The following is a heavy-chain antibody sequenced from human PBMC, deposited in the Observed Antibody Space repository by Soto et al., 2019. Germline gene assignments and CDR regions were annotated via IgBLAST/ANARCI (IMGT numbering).Heavy chain of an antibody. Sequence: EVQLLESGGGSVQPGGSLRLSCAASGFTFSSYAMHWFRRPPGKGLEWVSSISGSGGTAYYADSVKGRFSISRDSLVNTLYRQMNILRAEDTAVYYFAKGSGQKWNFDYWGKGTLVTVSP. CDR2: ISGSGGTA. CDR1: GFTFSSYA. V-gene: IGHV3-23*01. D-gene: IGHD6-19*01. J-gene: IGHJ4*02. CDR3: AKGSGQKWNFDY.